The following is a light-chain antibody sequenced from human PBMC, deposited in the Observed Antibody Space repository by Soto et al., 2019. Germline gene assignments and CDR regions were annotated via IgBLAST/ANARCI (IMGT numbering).Light chain of an antibody. CDR1: SGDIGSYNR. J-gene: IGLJ1*01. CDR2: EVT. CDR3: YSFTSGNTLYV. Sequence: QSALTQPASVSGSPGQSITISCTGTSGDIGSYNRVSWYQQHPGKAPKLIIYEVTDRPSGVSNRFSGSKSGNTASLTISGLQAEDEAEYYCYSFTSGNTLYVFGTGTKLTVL. V-gene: IGLV2-14*01.